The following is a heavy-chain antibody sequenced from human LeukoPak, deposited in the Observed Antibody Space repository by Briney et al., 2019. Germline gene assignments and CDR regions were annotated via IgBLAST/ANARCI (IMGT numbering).Heavy chain of an antibody. CDR2: INPSGGST. CDR3: ARDPTGYCSGGSFYDGDY. J-gene: IGHJ4*02. V-gene: IGHV1-46*01. CDR1: GYTFTSYY. D-gene: IGHD2-15*01. Sequence: ASVKVSCKASGYTFTSYYMHWVRQAPGQGLEWMGIINPSGGSTSYAQKFQGRVTMTRDTSTSTVYMELSSLRSEDTAVYYCARDPTGYCSGGSFYDGDYWGQGTLVTVSS.